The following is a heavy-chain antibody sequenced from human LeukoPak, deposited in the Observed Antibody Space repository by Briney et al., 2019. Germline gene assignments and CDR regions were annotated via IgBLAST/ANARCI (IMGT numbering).Heavy chain of an antibody. CDR2: IYYSGST. V-gene: IGHV4-59*01. D-gene: IGHD3-22*01. CDR1: GGSISSYY. CDR3: ARGTTMIQ. J-gene: IGHJ4*02. Sequence: SETLFLTCTVSGGSISSYYWSWIRQPAGKGLEWIGYIYYSGSTNYNPSLKSRVTISVDTSKNQFSLKLSSVTAADTAVYYCARGTTMIQWGQGALVTVSS.